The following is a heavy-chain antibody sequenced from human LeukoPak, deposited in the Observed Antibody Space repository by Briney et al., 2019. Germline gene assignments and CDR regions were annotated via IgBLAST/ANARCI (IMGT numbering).Heavy chain of an antibody. V-gene: IGHV3-48*02. CDR3: AGDLGITGGAMGARLCYVDS. J-gene: IGHJ5*01. CDR2: ISGSGDTI. CDR1: GFTFSGYN. Sequence: PGGSLRLSCAASGFTFSGYNMNWVRQSPGRGLEWVSYISGSGDTIYYADSVKGRFTVSRDNAKNSLYLRMNSLRDEDTAVYYCAGDLGITGGAMGARLCYVDSGGGGTLVVVS. D-gene: IGHD1-20*01.